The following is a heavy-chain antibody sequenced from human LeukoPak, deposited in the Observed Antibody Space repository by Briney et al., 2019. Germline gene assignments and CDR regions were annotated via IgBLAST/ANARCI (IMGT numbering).Heavy chain of an antibody. CDR1: GFTFGDYA. CDR3: TREQQLVTMFDY. V-gene: IGHV3-49*04. J-gene: IGHJ4*02. CDR2: IRSKAYGGTT. Sequence: GGSLRLSCTASGFTFGDYAMSWVRQAPGKGLEWVGFIRSKAYGGTTEYAASVKGRFTISRDDSKSIAYLQMNSLKTEDTAVYYCTREQQLVTMFDYWGQGTLVTVSS. D-gene: IGHD6-13*01.